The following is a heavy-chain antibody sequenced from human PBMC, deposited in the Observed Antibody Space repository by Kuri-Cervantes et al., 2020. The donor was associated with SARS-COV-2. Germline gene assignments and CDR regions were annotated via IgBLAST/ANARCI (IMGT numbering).Heavy chain of an antibody. CDR2: INPNSGGT. V-gene: IGHV1-2*02. J-gene: IGHJ1*01. Sequence: ASVKVSCKASGYTFTGYYMHWVRQAPGQGLEWMGWINPNSGGTNYAQKFQGRVTMTRDTSISTVYMELSSLRSEDTAVYYCAREGGSPKAEYFQHWGQGTLVTVS. CDR3: AREGGSPKAEYFQH. CDR1: GYTFTGYY. D-gene: IGHD3-16*01.